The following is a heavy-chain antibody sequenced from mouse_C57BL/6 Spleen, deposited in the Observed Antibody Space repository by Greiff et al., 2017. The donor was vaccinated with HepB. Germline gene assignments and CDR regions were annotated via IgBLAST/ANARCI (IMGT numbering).Heavy chain of an antibody. CDR2: ISDGGSYT. CDR1: GFTFSSYA. D-gene: IGHD1-1*01. J-gene: IGHJ4*01. V-gene: IGHV5-4*01. CDR3: ARAYYYGSSYADAMDY. Sequence: VESGGGLVKPGGSLKLSCAASGFTFSSYAMSWVRQTPEKRLEWVATISDGGSYTYYPDNVKGRFTISRDNAKNNLYLQMSHLKSEDTAMYYCARAYYYGSSYADAMDYWGQGTSVTVSS.